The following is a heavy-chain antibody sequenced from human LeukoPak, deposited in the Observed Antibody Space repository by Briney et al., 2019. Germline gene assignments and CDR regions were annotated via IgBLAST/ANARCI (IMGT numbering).Heavy chain of an antibody. V-gene: IGHV3-30*02. CDR1: GFSFSSYG. CDR2: IRYDGSNK. Sequence: PGGSLRLSCAASGFSFSSYGMHWVRQAPGKGLEWVAFIRYDGSNKYYADSVKGRFTISRDNSKNTLYLQMHSLRAEDTALYYCAKVGVPAAMELGTRGVATTIALDYWGQGTLVTVSS. J-gene: IGHJ4*02. CDR3: AKVGVPAAMELGTRGVATTIALDY. D-gene: IGHD2-2*01.